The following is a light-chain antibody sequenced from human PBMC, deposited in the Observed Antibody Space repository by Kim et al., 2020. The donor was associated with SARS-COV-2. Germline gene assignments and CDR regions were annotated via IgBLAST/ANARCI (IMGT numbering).Light chain of an antibody. V-gene: IGKV1-27*01. Sequence: SASVGDRVPITCRASQGISNYLAWYQQTPGKVPKPLIYAASTVQSGVPSRFSRSGSGTDFTLTISSLQPEDVATYYCQKYNSAPHTFGQGTKLEI. J-gene: IGKJ2*01. CDR1: QGISNY. CDR3: QKYNSAPHT. CDR2: AAS.